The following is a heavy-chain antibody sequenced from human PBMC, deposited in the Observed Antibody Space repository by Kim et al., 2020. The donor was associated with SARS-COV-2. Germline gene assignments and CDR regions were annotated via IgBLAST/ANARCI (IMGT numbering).Heavy chain of an antibody. Sequence: GGSLRLSCAASGFTFSIYWMYWVRQAPGKGLVWVSRVISDGSRTDYADSVKGRFTISRDNAKNTLYLQMNRLRAEDTAVYYCVRPGSISCPCNYRYVWGKGAPVTVS. CDR3: VRPGSISCPCNYRYV. D-gene: IGHD2-2*01. J-gene: IGHJ6*03. CDR2: VISDGSRT. CDR1: GFTFSIYW. V-gene: IGHV3-74*01.